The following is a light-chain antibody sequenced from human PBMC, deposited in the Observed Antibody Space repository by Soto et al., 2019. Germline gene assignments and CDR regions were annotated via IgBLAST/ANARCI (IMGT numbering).Light chain of an antibody. CDR2: GAS. V-gene: IGKV3-20*01. J-gene: IGKJ3*01. CDR3: QQYSSSPPQFT. CDR1: QSISSSY. Sequence: EIVLTQSPGTLSLSTGERATLSCRASQSISSSYLAWYQQRPGQAPRLLIFGASYRATGIPDRFSGSGSGTDFTLTISRLEPEDFAVYYCQQYSSSPPQFTFGPGTKLDIK.